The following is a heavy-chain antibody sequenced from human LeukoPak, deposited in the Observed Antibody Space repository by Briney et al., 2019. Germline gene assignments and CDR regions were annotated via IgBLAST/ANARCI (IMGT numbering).Heavy chain of an antibody. CDR3: ARGYCSSTSCLRYNWFDP. J-gene: IGHJ5*02. CDR1: GYSFTSYW. V-gene: IGHV5-51*01. CDR2: IYPGDSDT. Sequence: GESLKISCKGSGYSFTSYWIGWVRPMPGKGLEWMGIIYPGDSDTRYSPSFQGQVTISADKSISTAYLQWSSLQASDTAMYYCARGYCSSTSCLRYNWFDPWGQGTLVTVSS. D-gene: IGHD2-2*01.